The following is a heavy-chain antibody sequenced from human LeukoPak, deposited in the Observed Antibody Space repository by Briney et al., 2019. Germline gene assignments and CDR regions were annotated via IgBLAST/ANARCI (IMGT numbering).Heavy chain of an antibody. D-gene: IGHD3-22*01. Sequence: PSETLSLTCTVSGYSISTGYYWGWIRQPPGKGLEWVGSFYHGGSTFYNPSLKSRVTISVDTSKNQFSLKLSSVTAADTAVYYCARALGDSWFDPWGQGTLVTVSS. CDR3: ARALGDSWFDP. V-gene: IGHV4-38-2*02. CDR1: GYSISTGYY. J-gene: IGHJ5*02. CDR2: FYHGGST.